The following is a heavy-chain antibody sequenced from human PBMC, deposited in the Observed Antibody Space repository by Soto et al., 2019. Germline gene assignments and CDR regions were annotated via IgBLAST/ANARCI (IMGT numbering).Heavy chain of an antibody. CDR2: IIPIFGTA. J-gene: IGHJ4*02. Sequence: ASVKVSCKASGGTFSSYAISWVRQAPGQGLEWMGVIIPIFGTANYAQKFQGRVTVTADESTSTAFMELSSLRSEDTAVYYCARSAGYSSSWHIDCWGQGTLVTVSS. CDR1: GGTFSSYA. D-gene: IGHD6-13*01. V-gene: IGHV1-69*13. CDR3: ARSAGYSSSWHIDC.